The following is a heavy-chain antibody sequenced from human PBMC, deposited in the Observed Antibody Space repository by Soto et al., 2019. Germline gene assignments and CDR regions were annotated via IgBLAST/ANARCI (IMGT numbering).Heavy chain of an antibody. V-gene: IGHV1-2*04. CDR1: GDSFNDYY. CDR3: ARESGGATATLDYYYFYMDV. Sequence: QVQLVQSGAEVRKPGASVTVSCRSSGDSFNDYYIHWVRQAPGQGFEWMGWINPNGGVTKYAQKFKGWVSMTRDTSIRTVYMQLSRRRSDDTAVYYCARESGGATATLDYYYFYMDVWGTGTTVTVSS. J-gene: IGHJ6*03. D-gene: IGHD5-12*01. CDR2: INPNGGVT.